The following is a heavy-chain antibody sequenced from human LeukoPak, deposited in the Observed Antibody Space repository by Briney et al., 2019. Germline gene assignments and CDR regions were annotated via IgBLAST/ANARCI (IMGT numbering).Heavy chain of an antibody. V-gene: IGHV4-4*02. D-gene: IGHD3-10*01. CDR3: ARERITMVRGVSNYFDY. J-gene: IGHJ4*02. Sequence: SGTLSLTCAVSGGSVSHSNWWTWVRQSPGKGLEWIGEVHPSEGTNYNPSLKSRVTISLDKSKNQFSLKLSSVTAADTAVYYCARERITMVRGVSNYFDYWGQGTLVTVSS. CDR1: GGSVSHSNW. CDR2: VHPSEGT.